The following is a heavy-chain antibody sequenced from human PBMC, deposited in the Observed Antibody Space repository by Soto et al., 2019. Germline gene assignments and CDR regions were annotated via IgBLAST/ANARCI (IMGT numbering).Heavy chain of an antibody. J-gene: IGHJ4*02. CDR3: ARLDRESSSWYLDY. Sequence: PGESLKISCKGSGYSLTGYWIGWVRQMPGKGLEWMGIIYPGDSDTRYSPSFQGQVTISADKSISTAYLQWSSLKASDTAMYYCARLDRESSSWYLDYWGQGTLVTVSS. V-gene: IGHV5-51*01. CDR1: GYSLTGYW. CDR2: IYPGDSDT. D-gene: IGHD6-13*01.